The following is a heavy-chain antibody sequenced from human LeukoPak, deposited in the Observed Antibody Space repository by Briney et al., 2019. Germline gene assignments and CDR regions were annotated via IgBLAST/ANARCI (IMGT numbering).Heavy chain of an antibody. D-gene: IGHD2-21*02. CDR2: INPNSGGT. Sequence: SVKVSCKASGYTFTGYYMHWVRQAPGQGLEWMGWINPNSGGTNYAQKFQGRVTMTRDTSISTAYMELSRLRSDDTAVYYCARAYCGGDCYYYFDYWGQGTLVTVSS. J-gene: IGHJ4*02. V-gene: IGHV1-2*02. CDR3: ARAYCGGDCYYYFDY. CDR1: GYTFTGYY.